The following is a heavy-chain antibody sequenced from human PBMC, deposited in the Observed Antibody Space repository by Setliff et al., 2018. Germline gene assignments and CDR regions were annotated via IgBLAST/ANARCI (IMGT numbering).Heavy chain of an antibody. CDR2: VSGSGVNT. CDR3: AKDLGVNFGELIA. CDR1: GFTFSGYS. J-gene: IGHJ5*02. D-gene: IGHD3-10*01. Sequence: GGSLRLSCAASGFTFSGYSMNWVRQAPGKGLEWVSGVSGSGVNTFYADSVKGRFTISRGDSKNTLYLQMNSLRTEDTALYYCAKDLGVNFGELIAWGQGTLVTVSS. V-gene: IGHV3-23*01.